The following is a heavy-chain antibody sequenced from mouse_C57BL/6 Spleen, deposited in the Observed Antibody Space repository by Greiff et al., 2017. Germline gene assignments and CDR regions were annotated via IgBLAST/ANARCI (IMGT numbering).Heavy chain of an antibody. CDR3: ARDGIYYDYDVLYAMDY. D-gene: IGHD2-4*01. J-gene: IGHJ4*01. V-gene: IGHV1-80*01. CDR2: IYPGDGDT. Sequence: QVQLKQSGAELVKPGASVKISCKASGYAFSSYWMNWVKQRPGKGLEWIGQIYPGDGDTNYNGKFKGKATLTADKSSSTAYMQLSSLTSEDSAVYFCARDGIYYDYDVLYAMDYWGQGTSVTVSS. CDR1: GYAFSSYW.